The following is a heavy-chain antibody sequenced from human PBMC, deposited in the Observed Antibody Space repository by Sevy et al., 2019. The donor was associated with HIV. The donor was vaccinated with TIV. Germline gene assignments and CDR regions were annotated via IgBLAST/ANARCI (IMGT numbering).Heavy chain of an antibody. CDR1: GHTFTDYY. V-gene: IGHV1-2*02. D-gene: IGHD3-10*01. J-gene: IGHJ6*03. Sequence: ASVKVSCNASGHTFTDYYIHWVRQAPGQGLEWMGWINSNSGDTNYAQKFQGRVTMTRDTSISTAYMELSRLRSDDTASYYCARGVTLIRRVRESYYFHMDVWGKGTTVTVSS. CDR3: ARGVTLIRRVRESYYFHMDV. CDR2: INSNSGDT.